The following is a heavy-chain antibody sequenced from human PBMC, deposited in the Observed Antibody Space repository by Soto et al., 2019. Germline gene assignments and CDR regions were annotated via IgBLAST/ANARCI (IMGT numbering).Heavy chain of an antibody. CDR3: AGWGGHDYNY. CDR2: IRPDGSET. D-gene: IGHD4-4*01. V-gene: IGHV3-7*03. J-gene: IGHJ4*02. CDR1: GFTFTDFY. Sequence: DVQLVQSGGGLVQPGGSLRLSCVGSGFTFTDFYMNWVRQAPGKGLELVANIRPDGSETNYVESVKGRCTTSRDNAKNSLFLQMNSLRADDTAVYYCAGWGGHDYNYWGQGILVTVSS.